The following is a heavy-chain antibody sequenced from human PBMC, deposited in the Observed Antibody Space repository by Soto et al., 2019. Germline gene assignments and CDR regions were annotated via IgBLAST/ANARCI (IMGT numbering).Heavy chain of an antibody. CDR2: IIPTFGTG. J-gene: IGHJ6*02. V-gene: IGHV1-69*01. CDR3: ASVEGTVVRGGRSSPYEMDV. D-gene: IGHD3-10*01. Sequence: QVLLVQSGPEVKKPGSSVKVSCKASGGTFNNYAINWVRQAPGKGLEWMGGIIPTFGTGNHAQKLQGRVTITADESTTTAYMEVNSLRCEDTAIYYCASVEGTVVRGGRSSPYEMDVWGQGTTVIVSS. CDR1: GGTFNNYA.